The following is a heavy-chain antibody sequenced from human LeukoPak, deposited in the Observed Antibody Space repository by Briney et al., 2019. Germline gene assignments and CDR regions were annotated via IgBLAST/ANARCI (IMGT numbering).Heavy chain of an antibody. CDR1: GFTFSSYG. V-gene: IGHV3-30*02. Sequence: VGSLRLSCAASGFTFSSYGMHWVRQAPGKGLEWVAFIRYDGSNKYYADSVKGRFTISRDNSKNTLYLQMNSLRAEDTAVYYCAKVIVVPAASPMDVWGKGTTVTVSS. D-gene: IGHD2-2*01. CDR3: AKVIVVPAASPMDV. J-gene: IGHJ6*03. CDR2: IRYDGSNK.